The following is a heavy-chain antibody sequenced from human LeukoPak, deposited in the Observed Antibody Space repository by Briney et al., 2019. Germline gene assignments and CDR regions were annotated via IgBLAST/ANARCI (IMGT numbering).Heavy chain of an antibody. CDR1: GGSISSYY. V-gene: IGHV4-59*01. CDR2: IYYGGST. D-gene: IGHD2-15*01. CDR3: ARYCSGGSCYGGFDY. J-gene: IGHJ4*02. Sequence: SETLSLTCTVSGGSISSYYWSWIRQPPGKGLEWIGDIYYGGSTNYNPSLKSRVTISVDTSKNQFSLKLSFVTAADTAVYFCARYCSGGSCYGGFDYWGQGTLVTVSS.